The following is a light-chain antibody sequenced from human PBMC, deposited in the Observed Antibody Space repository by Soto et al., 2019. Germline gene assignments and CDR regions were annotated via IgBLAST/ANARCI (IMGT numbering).Light chain of an antibody. V-gene: IGLV2-8*01. J-gene: IGLJ1*01. Sequence: VLTRPPSATGAHVEALRIFCTGTSSDVGGYNYVSWYQQHPGKAPQLVIYGVNKRASGVPDRFSGSKSGNTASPTVSGLQAEDEADYYCSSYAGSNILYVFGTGTKVTVL. CDR1: SSDVGGYNY. CDR2: GVN. CDR3: SSYAGSNILYV.